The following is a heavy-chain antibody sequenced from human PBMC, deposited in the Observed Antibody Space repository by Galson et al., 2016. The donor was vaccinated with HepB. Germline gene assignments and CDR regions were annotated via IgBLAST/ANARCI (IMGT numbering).Heavy chain of an antibody. V-gene: IGHV3-30*18. CDR1: GFTFRTYG. J-gene: IGHJ4*02. Sequence: SLRLSCAASGFTFRTYGMHWVRQAPGKGLEWVAVISYDGSRRYYADSVKGRFTVSRDDSKNTLYLQMNSLRTEDTAVYYCAKDWRTYDFWSGFEHWGQGTLVTVSS. CDR2: ISYDGSRR. D-gene: IGHD3-3*01. CDR3: AKDWRTYDFWSGFEH.